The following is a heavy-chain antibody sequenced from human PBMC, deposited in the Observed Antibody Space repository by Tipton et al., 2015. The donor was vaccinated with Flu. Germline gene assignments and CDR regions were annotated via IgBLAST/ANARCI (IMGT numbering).Heavy chain of an antibody. CDR3: AKVIPELVAGLDF. Sequence: GSLRLSCAASGFTFSSYGMSWVRQAPGKGLEWVAAFSGSGGKTFFADSVKGRFTISRDNSKNTLYLQMNSLRAEDTAVYYCAKVIPELVAGLDFWGQGTLVTVSS. V-gene: IGHV3-23*01. CDR1: GFTFSSYG. J-gene: IGHJ4*02. CDR2: FSGSGGKT. D-gene: IGHD6-19*01.